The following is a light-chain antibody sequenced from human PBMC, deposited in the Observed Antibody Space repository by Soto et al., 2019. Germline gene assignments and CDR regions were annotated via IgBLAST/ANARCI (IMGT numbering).Light chain of an antibody. Sequence: EIVLTQSPGTLSLSPGERATLSCRASQSISSSYLAWYQQKPGQAPRLLIYGASSRATGIPDRFSGTGSGTDFTLTISRLEPEDFAVYYCQQYDRSPKTFGQGTKVEIK. CDR3: QQYDRSPKT. V-gene: IGKV3-20*01. CDR2: GAS. CDR1: QSISSSY. J-gene: IGKJ1*01.